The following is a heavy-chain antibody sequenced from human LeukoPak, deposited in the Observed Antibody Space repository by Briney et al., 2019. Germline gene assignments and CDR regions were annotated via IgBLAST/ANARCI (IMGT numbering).Heavy chain of an antibody. D-gene: IGHD5-18*01. J-gene: IGHJ4*02. CDR3: ARGSYGDY. V-gene: IGHV4-59*01. CDR2: IYSSGST. Sequence: PSETLSLTCTVSGVSISSYYWSWVRQPPGKGLEWVGYIYSSGSTNYNPSLKSRVTISVDTSKNQFSLRLTSVTAADTAVYYCARGSYGDYWGLGTLVTVSS. CDR1: GVSISSYY.